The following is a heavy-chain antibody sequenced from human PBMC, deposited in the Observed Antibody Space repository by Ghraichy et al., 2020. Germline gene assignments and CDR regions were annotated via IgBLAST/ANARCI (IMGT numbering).Heavy chain of an antibody. J-gene: IGHJ5*02. Sequence: GGSLRLSCAASGFTFDDYGMSWVRQAPGKGLEWVSGINWNGGSTGYADSVKGRFTISRDNAKNSLYLQMNSLRAEDTAWYHCARGRIERDYGDYCCPNWLARWGQGTLVTVSA. V-gene: IGHV3-20*01. CDR3: ARGRIERDYGDYCCPNWLAR. CDR2: INWNGGST. CDR1: GFTFDDYG. D-gene: IGHD4-17*01.